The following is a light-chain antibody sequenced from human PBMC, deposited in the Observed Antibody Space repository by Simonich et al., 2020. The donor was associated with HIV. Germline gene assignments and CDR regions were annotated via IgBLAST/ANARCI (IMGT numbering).Light chain of an antibody. J-gene: IGLJ3*02. CDR3: QVWDSSSDLGV. CDR2: ADS. CDR1: NIGSKS. Sequence: SYVLTQPPSVSVAPGKTARITCGGNNIGSKSVHWYQQKPGQAPVLVVYADSDRPSGIPERFSGSNSGHTATLTISRVEAGDEADYYCQVWDSSSDLGVFGGGTKLTVL. V-gene: IGLV3-21*03.